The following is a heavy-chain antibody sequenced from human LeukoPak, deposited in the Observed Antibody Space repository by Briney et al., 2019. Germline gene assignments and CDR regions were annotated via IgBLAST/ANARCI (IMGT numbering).Heavy chain of an antibody. CDR2: IYYSGST. Sequence: SETLSLTCTVSGGSTSSSSYYWGWIRQPPGMGLEWIGYIYYSGSTNYNPSLKSRVTISVDTSKNQFSLKLSSVTAADTAVYYCASSSGSYYPYWYFDLWGRGTLVTVSS. CDR3: ASSSGSYYPYWYFDL. J-gene: IGHJ2*01. D-gene: IGHD1-26*01. CDR1: GGSTSSSSYY. V-gene: IGHV4-61*05.